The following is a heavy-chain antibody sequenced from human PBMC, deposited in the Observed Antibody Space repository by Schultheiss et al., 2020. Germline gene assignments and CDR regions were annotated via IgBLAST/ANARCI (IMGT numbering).Heavy chain of an antibody. J-gene: IGHJ6*02. CDR3: AREQTHYSYGFYGMDV. Sequence: ASVKVSCKASGYTFTGYYMHWVRQAPGQGLEWMGRINPNSGGTNYAQKFQGRVTMTRDTSISTAYMELSRLRSDDTAVYYCAREQTHYSYGFYGMDVWGQGTTVTVSS. CDR2: INPNSGGT. V-gene: IGHV1-2*06. CDR1: GYTFTGYY. D-gene: IGHD5-18*01.